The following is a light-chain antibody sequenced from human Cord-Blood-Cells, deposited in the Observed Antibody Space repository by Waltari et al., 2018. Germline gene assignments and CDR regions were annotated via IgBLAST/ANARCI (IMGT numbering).Light chain of an antibody. CDR1: QRISSY. CDR2: AAS. CDR3: QQSYSTPQT. V-gene: IGKV1-39*01. Sequence: DIQMTQPPSPLSASVGDRVTITCRASQRISSYLNWYQQKPGKAPKLLIYAASSLQSGVPSRFSGSGSGTDFTLTISSLQPEDFATYYCQQSYSTPQTFGQGTKVEIK. J-gene: IGKJ1*01.